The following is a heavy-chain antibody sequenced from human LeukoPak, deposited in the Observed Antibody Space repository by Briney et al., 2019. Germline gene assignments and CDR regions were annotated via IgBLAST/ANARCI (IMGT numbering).Heavy chain of an antibody. J-gene: IGHJ4*02. CDR1: GYTFTSYY. D-gene: IGHD3-22*01. Sequence: GASVKVSCKASGYTFTSYYMHWVRQAPGQGLEWMGIINPSGGSTSYAQKFQGRVTMTRDTSTSTVYMELSSLRSEDTAVYYCARAGRVVVITYYFDYWVQGTLVTVSS. CDR2: INPSGGST. V-gene: IGHV1-46*01. CDR3: ARAGRVVVITYYFDY.